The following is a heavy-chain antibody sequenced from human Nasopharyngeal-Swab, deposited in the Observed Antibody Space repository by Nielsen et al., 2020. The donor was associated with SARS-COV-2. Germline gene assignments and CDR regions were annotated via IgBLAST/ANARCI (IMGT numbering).Heavy chain of an antibody. J-gene: IGHJ4*02. CDR2: ISGSGGST. Sequence: GESLKISCAASGFTFSSYAMHWVRQAPGKGLEWVSVISGSGGSTYYTDSVKGRFTISRDNSKSTLYLQMNSLRAEDTAVYYCAKTNSGSYCNWGQGTLVTVSS. V-gene: IGHV3-23*01. D-gene: IGHD3-10*01. CDR3: AKTNSGSYCN. CDR1: GFTFSSYA.